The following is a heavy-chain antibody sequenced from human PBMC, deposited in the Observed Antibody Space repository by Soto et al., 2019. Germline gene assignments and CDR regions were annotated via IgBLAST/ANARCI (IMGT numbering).Heavy chain of an antibody. CDR3: AREGFKSGSYFDY. V-gene: IGHV4-59*01. CDR2: IYYSGST. J-gene: IGHJ4*02. D-gene: IGHD1-26*01. CDR1: GGSISSYY. Sequence: QVQLQESGPGLVKPSETLSLTCTVSGGSISSYYWSWIRQPPGKGLEWIGYIYYSGSTNYNPSLKSRVTISVDTSKNQFSLKLSSGTAADTAVYYCAREGFKSGSYFDYWGQGTLVTVSS.